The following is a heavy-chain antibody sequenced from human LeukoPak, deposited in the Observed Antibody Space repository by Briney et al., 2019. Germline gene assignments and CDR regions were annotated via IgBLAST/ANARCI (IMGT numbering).Heavy chain of an antibody. V-gene: IGHV1-69*06. Sequence: SVKVSCKASGGTFSSYAISWVRQAPGQGLEWMGGIIPTFGTANYAQKFQGRVTITADKSTSTAYMELSSLRSEDTAVYYCARDRSRGTAIGYYYYMDVWGKGTTVTVSS. CDR1: GGTFSSYA. J-gene: IGHJ6*03. CDR3: ARDRSRGTAIGYYYYMDV. CDR2: IIPTFGTA. D-gene: IGHD5-18*01.